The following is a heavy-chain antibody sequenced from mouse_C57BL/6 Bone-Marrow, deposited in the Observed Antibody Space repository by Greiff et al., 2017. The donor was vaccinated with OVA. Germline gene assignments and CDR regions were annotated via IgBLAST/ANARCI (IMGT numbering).Heavy chain of an antibody. CDR1: GYTFTSYW. Sequence: QVPLQQPGTELVKPGASVKLSCKASGYTFTSYWMHWVKQRPGQGLEWIGNINPSNGGTNYNEKFKCKATLTADKSSSTAYMQLSSLTSEDSAVYYCARRHWNYAMDYWGQGTSVTVSS. D-gene: IGHD3-1*01. CDR2: INPSNGGT. CDR3: ARRHWNYAMDY. V-gene: IGHV1-53*01. J-gene: IGHJ4*01.